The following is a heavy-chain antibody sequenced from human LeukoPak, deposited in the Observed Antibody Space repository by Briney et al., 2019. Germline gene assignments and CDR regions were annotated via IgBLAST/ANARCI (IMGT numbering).Heavy chain of an antibody. V-gene: IGHV4-38-2*02. CDR1: GYSISSGYY. J-gene: IGHJ4*02. CDR2: IYHSGST. Sequence: PSETLSLTCAVSGYSISSGYYWGWIRQPPGKGLEWIGSIYHSGSTYYNPSLKSRVTISVDTSKNQFSLKLSSVTAADTAVHYCARDPIFGSSVFWGQGTLVTVSS. D-gene: IGHD6-6*01. CDR3: ARDPIFGSSVF.